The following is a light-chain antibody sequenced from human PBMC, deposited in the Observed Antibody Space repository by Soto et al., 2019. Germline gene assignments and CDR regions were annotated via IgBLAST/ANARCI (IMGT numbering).Light chain of an antibody. V-gene: IGLV1-44*01. J-gene: IGLJ3*02. CDR1: GSNIGSHP. CDR2: GNY. CDR3: SAWDGSLHGRV. Sequence: QSVLTQPPSASGTPGQRVTISCSGSGSNIGSHPVNWYQQLPGTAPKLLIQGNYQRPSGVPDRFSGSKSGTSASLAISGLQSEDEADYYCSAWDGSLHGRVFGGGTKLTVL.